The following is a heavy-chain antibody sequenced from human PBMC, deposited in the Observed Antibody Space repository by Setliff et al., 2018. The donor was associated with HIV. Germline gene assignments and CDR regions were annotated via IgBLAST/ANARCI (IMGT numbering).Heavy chain of an antibody. D-gene: IGHD4-4*01. J-gene: IGHJ5*02. CDR2: IYTSGST. V-gene: IGHV4-4*08. CDR1: GVSISGYY. CDR3: ARGGRSTVATWAWFDP. Sequence: SETLSLTCTVSGVSISGYYWSWIRQPPGKGLEWIGYIYTSGSTSYNPSLKSRVTISGDTTKNQFSLKLTSVTAADTAVYYCARGGRSTVATWAWFDPWGQGTLVTVSS.